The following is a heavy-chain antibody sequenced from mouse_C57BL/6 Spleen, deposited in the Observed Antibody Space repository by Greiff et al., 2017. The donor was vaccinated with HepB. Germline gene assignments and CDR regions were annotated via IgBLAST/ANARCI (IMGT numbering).Heavy chain of an antibody. CDR3: ARGTYYYGSSFYYAMDY. CDR2: IWSGGST. V-gene: IGHV2-2*01. Sequence: QVQLKESGPGLVQPSQSLSITCTVSGFSLTSYGVHWVRQSPGKGLEWLGVIWSGGSTDYNAAFISRLSISKDNSKSQVFFKMNSLQADDTAIYYCARGTYYYGSSFYYAMDYWGQGTSVTVSS. CDR1: GFSLTSYG. J-gene: IGHJ4*01. D-gene: IGHD1-1*01.